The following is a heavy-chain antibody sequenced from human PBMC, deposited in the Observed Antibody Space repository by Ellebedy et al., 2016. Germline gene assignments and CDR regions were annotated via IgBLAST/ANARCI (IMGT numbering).Heavy chain of an antibody. D-gene: IGHD3-22*01. CDR1: GASISSYY. Sequence: SETLSLXXTVSGASISSYYWSWIRQPPGKGLEWIGYIYYSGSTNYNPSLKSRVTISVDTSKNQFSLKLSSVTAADTAVYYCARVDSSGYFGWFDPWGQGTLVTVSS. V-gene: IGHV4-59*01. CDR3: ARVDSSGYFGWFDP. CDR2: IYYSGST. J-gene: IGHJ5*02.